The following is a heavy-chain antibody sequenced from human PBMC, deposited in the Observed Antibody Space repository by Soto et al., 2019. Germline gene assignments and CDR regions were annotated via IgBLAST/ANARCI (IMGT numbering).Heavy chain of an antibody. D-gene: IGHD2-2*01. V-gene: IGHV3-30*18. J-gene: IGHJ6*02. CDR3: AKGQHCSTTSCYFYYYGVDV. CDR1: GFTFSSHG. CDR2: ISYDGSNK. Sequence: GVSLRLSCAASGFTFSSHGMHWVRQAPGKGLEWVAVISYDGSNKYYADSVKGRLTISRDNSKNTLYLQINSLRAEDTAVYYCAKGQHCSTTSCYFYYYGVDVWGQGTTVTVSS.